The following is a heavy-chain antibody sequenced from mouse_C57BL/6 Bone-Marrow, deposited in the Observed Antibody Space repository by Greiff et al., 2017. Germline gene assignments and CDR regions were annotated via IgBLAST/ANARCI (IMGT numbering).Heavy chain of an antibody. Sequence: EVQGVESGGDLVKPGGSLKLSCAASGFTFSSYGMSWVRQTPDKRLEWVATISSGGSYTYYPDSVKGRFTISRDNAKNTLYLQMSSLKSEDTAMYYCARRLYSNYHWYFDVWGTGTTVTVSS. J-gene: IGHJ1*03. CDR2: ISSGGSYT. CDR1: GFTFSSYG. CDR3: ARRLYSNYHWYFDV. D-gene: IGHD2-5*01. V-gene: IGHV5-6*01.